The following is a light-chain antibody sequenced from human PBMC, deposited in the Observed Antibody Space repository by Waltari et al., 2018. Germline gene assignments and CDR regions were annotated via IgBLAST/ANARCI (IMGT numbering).Light chain of an antibody. CDR2: EVG. Sequence: QSALTQPPSASGSPGQSVTISCTGTSSDVGGYNYVSWYQQHPGKAPKLMIYEVGERPSGVPDRFSGSKSGHTASLTVSGLQAEDEADYYCYSFAGSSKWVFGGGTKLTVL. J-gene: IGLJ3*02. CDR3: YSFAGSSKWV. V-gene: IGLV2-8*01. CDR1: SSDVGGYNY.